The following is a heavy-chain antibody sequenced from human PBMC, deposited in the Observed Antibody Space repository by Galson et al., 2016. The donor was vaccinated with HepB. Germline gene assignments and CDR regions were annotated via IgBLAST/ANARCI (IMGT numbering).Heavy chain of an antibody. D-gene: IGHD4-17*01. V-gene: IGHV1-18*01. CDR2: ISSPSNGNT. CDR1: GYNFNIFG. Sequence: SVKVSCKASGYNFNIFGITWVRKAPGQGLEWVGWISSPSNGNTDHAQKFQGRITMTTDSSTGTASMELRSLRSDDTAVYYCAKAGATVTSHFDHWGQGTQVTVSS. J-gene: IGHJ4*02. CDR3: AKAGATVTSHFDH.